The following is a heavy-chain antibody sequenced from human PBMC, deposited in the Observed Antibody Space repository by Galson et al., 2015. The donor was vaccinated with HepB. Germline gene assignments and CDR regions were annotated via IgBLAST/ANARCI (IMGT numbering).Heavy chain of an antibody. CDR1: GGSIRSYY. D-gene: IGHD2-15*01. J-gene: IGHJ4*02. CDR2: VFYTESA. V-gene: IGHV4-59*01. Sequence: ETLSLTCTVSGGSIRSYYWSWIRQPPGKGLEWIGYVFYTESASYNPSLQSRVTMSVDPSKSQFSLKLSSVIPADTAVYYCARTRGYCGGGPGYDQYYFDYWGQGIPVTVSS. CDR3: ARTRGYCGGGPGYDQYYFDY.